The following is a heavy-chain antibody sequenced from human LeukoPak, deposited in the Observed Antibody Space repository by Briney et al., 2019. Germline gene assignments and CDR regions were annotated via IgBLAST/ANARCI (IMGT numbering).Heavy chain of an antibody. CDR2: INPSGGST. D-gene: IGHD3-3*01. CDR1: GYTFTNYY. CDR3: AREMEAFDI. J-gene: IGHJ3*02. Sequence: GASVKVSCKASGYTFTNYYMHWVRQAPGQGLEWMGIINPSGGSTSYAQKFQGRVTMTRDTSISTAYMELSRLRSDDTAVYYCAREMEAFDIWGQGTMVTVSS. V-gene: IGHV1-46*01.